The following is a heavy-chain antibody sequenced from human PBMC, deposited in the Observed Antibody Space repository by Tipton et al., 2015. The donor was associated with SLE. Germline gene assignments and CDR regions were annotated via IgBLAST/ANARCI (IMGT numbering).Heavy chain of an antibody. CDR2: ITNNGNT. J-gene: IGHJ5*02. CDR3: ARHDTNYGRNWFDP. V-gene: IGHV4-39*01. D-gene: IGHD2-8*01. Sequence: TLSLTCTVSGGSISGSNYYRDWIRQPPGKGPEWIGRITNNGNTYYIPSLQSRVTMSVDTSKNHFSLKLSSVTAADTAVYYCARHDTNYGRNWFDPWGQGTLVTVSS. CDR1: GGSISGSNYY.